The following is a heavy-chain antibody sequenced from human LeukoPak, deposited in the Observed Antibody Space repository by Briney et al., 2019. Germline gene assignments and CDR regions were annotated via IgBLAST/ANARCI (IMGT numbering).Heavy chain of an antibody. CDR2: IYWNDDK. CDR3: ALLGYCSSTSCYTFKNWFDP. J-gene: IGHJ5*02. CDR1: GFSLSTSAVG. D-gene: IGHD2-2*02. Sequence: SGPTLVNPTQTLTLTCTFSGFSLSTSAVGVGWIRQPPGKALEWLALIYWNDDKRYSPSLKSRLTITKDTSKNQVVLTMTNMDPVDTATYYCALLGYCSSTSCYTFKNWFDPWGQGTLVTVSS. V-gene: IGHV2-5*01.